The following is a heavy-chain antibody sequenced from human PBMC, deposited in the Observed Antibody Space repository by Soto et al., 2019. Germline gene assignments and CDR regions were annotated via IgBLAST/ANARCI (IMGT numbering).Heavy chain of an antibody. CDR3: ARIRESGSYGWAYYFDY. D-gene: IGHD1-26*01. V-gene: IGHV2-26*01. CDR1: GFSLSNARMG. Sequence: QVTLKESGPVLVKPTETLTLTCTVSGFSLSNARMGVSWIRQPPGKALEWLAHIFSNDEKSYSTSLKSRLTISKXXSXSLXVLTMTNMDPVDTATYYCARIRESGSYGWAYYFDYWGQGTLVTVSS. J-gene: IGHJ4*02. CDR2: IFSNDEK.